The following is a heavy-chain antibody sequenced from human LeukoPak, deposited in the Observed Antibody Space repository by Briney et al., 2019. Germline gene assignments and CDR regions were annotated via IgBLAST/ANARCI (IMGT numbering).Heavy chain of an antibody. Sequence: GGSLRLSCTASGSSFSTTWMHWVRQAPGKGLEWVSLIKSDGSGTTYADSVKGRFTISRDNARNTLYLQMYSLRAEDTAVYYCARDRYYHMDVWGQGTTVTVSS. V-gene: IGHV3-74*01. CDR3: ARDRYYHMDV. CDR2: IKSDGSGT. CDR1: GSSFSTTW. J-gene: IGHJ6*02.